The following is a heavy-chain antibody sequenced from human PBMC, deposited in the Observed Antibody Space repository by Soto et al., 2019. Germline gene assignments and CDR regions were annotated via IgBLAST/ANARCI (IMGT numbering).Heavy chain of an antibody. CDR2: IWYDESNK. V-gene: IGHV3-33*01. CDR1: GGILSPCG. Sequence: GSLRVSNGASGGILSPCGLPGVRQAPGKGLEWVAVIWYDESNKYYADSVKGRFTISRDNSKNTLYLQMSGLTAEDTAVYYCARSPYPSGHHYGMHVWVQG. D-gene: IGHD2-15*01. CDR3: ARSPYPSGHHYGMHV. J-gene: IGHJ6*01.